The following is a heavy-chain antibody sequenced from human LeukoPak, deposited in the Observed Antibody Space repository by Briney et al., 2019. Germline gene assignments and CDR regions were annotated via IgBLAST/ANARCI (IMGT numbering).Heavy chain of an antibody. D-gene: IGHD5-12*01. CDR3: TTFPGRGGYDTDYVDY. V-gene: IGHV3-15*01. CDR2: IKSKTDGGTT. CDR1: GFTFSNAW. J-gene: IGHJ4*02. Sequence: PGGSLRLSCAASGFTFSNAWMSWVRQAPGKGLEWVGRIKSKTDGGTTDYAAPVKGRFTISRDDSKNTLYLQMNSLKTEDTAVYYCTTFPGRGGYDTDYVDYWGQGTLVTVSS.